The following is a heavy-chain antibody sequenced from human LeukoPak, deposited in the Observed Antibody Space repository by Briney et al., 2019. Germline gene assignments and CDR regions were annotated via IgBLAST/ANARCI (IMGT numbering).Heavy chain of an antibody. D-gene: IGHD2-2*01. Sequence: GGSLRLSCAASGFTFSSYWMSWVRQAPGSGLEWVANIWRDGSQRNYVDSVRGRFTISRDNAKNSLYLQMNSLRVEDTAVYYCARGSTSYDYWGQGTLVTVSS. CDR2: IWRDGSQR. V-gene: IGHV3-7*01. CDR3: ARGSTSYDY. J-gene: IGHJ4*02. CDR1: GFTFSSYW.